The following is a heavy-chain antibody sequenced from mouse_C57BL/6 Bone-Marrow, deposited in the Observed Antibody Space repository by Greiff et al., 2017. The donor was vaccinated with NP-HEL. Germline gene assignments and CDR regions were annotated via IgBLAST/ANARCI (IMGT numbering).Heavy chain of an antibody. V-gene: IGHV1-64*01. CDR1: GYTFTSYW. CDR2: FHPNSGST. D-gene: IGHD1-1*01. CDR3: AKAFTTVVATDY. Sequence: QVQLQQPGAELVKPGASVKLSCKASGYTFTSYWMHWVKQRPGQGLEWIGMFHPNSGSTNYNEKFKSKATLTVDKSSSTAYMQLSSLTSEDSAVYYCAKAFTTVVATDYWGQGTTLTVSS. J-gene: IGHJ2*01.